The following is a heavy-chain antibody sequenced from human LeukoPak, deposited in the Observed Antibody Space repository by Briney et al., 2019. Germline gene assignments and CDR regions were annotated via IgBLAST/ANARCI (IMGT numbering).Heavy chain of an antibody. CDR2: ISGSGDIV. CDR3: AKDVRGGCTGPTCHY. J-gene: IGHJ4*02. CDR1: GFTFSSYA. D-gene: IGHD2-8*02. Sequence: GGPLRLSCAASGFTFSSYAMSWVRQAPGKGLEWISDISGSGDIVDYANSVKGRFTISRDNSENTVYLQMNSLRAEDTAVYYCAKDVRGGCTGPTCHYWGQGTLVTVSS. V-gene: IGHV3-23*01.